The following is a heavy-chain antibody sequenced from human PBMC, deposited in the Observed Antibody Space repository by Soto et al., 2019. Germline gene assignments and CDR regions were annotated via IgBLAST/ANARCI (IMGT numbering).Heavy chain of an antibody. V-gene: IGHV1-69*01. CDR2: IIPIFGTA. CDR1: GYTFSSYA. Sequence: QVQLVQSGAEVKKPGASVKVSCKASGYTFSSYAISWVRQAPGQGLEWMGGIIPIFGTANYAQKFQGRVTITADESTSTAYMELSSLRSEDTAVYYCARSSYYYDSSGYYVGEYFYSTFDYWGQGTLVTVSS. CDR3: ARSSYYYDSSGYYVGEYFYSTFDY. J-gene: IGHJ4*02. D-gene: IGHD3-22*01.